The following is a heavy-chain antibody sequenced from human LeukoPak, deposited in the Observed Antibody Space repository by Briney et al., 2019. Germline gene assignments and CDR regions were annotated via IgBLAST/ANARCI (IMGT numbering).Heavy chain of an antibody. CDR3: ARAMGTSTYYYYYMDV. D-gene: IGHD1-14*01. CDR2: IYSGGST. J-gene: IGHJ6*03. CDR1: GFTVSSNC. Sequence: GGSLRLSCAASGFTVSSNCMSWVRQAPGKGLEWVSVIYSGGSTYYADSVKGRFTISRDNSKNTLYLQMNSLRAEDTAVYYCARAMGTSTYYYYYMDVWGKGTTVTVSS. V-gene: IGHV3-53*01.